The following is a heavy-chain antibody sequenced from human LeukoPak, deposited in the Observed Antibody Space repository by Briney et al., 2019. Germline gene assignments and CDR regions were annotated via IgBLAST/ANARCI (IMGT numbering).Heavy chain of an antibody. V-gene: IGHV3-33*08. CDR3: ARDGNFGYDAFDI. Sequence: GRSLRLSCAASGFTFSNYGMHWVRQAPGKGLEWVAVIWDDGSEKYYADSVKGRFSISRDNSKNTLYLQVNSLRGEDTAVYYCARDGNFGYDAFDIWGQGTMVTVSS. CDR1: GFTFSNYG. D-gene: IGHD3-10*01. J-gene: IGHJ3*02. CDR2: IWDDGSEK.